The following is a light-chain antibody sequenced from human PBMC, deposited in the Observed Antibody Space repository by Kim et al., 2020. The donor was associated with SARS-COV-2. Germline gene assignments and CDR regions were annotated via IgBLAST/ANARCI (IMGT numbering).Light chain of an antibody. CDR3: GSYTTSTTIV. CDR1: DSVVGAYGF. CDR2: DVF. V-gene: IGLV2-14*03. J-gene: IGLJ2*01. Sequence: GQSITISCTGTDSVVGAYGFVSWYQQHPDKAPQLIIYDVFNRPSGVSNRFSGSKSGNTASLTISGLQAEDEADYYCGSYTTSTTIVFGGGTKVTVL.